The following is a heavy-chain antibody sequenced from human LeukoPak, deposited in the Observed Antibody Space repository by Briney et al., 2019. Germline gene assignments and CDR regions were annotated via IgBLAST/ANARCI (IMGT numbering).Heavy chain of an antibody. CDR2: IFYTGGT. Sequence: SETLSLTCTVSGDSIISPSYYWMWMRQRPGAGLEWTGYIFYTGGTLSTPSLRSRLTLSVDTSANQFSLELTSVTAADTAVYYRARGGHYCSRSSCCIADFDSWGQGAVVTVSS. J-gene: IGHJ4*02. CDR1: GDSIISPSYY. CDR3: ARGGHYCSRSSCCIADFDS. D-gene: IGHD2-2*01. V-gene: IGHV4-31*03.